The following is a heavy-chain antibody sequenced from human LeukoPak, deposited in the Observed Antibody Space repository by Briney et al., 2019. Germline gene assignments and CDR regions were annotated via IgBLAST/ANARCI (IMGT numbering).Heavy chain of an antibody. V-gene: IGHV4-38-2*01. J-gene: IGHJ6*04. CDR2: IYHSGST. CDR3: ARWDGSGRVYGMDV. Sequence: PSETLSHTCAVSGYSISSGYYWGWIRQPPGKGLEWIGSIYHSGSTYYNPSLKSRVTISVDTSKNQFSLKLSSVTAADTAVYYCARWDGSGRVYGMDVWGKGTTVTVSS. D-gene: IGHD3-10*01. CDR1: GYSISSGYY.